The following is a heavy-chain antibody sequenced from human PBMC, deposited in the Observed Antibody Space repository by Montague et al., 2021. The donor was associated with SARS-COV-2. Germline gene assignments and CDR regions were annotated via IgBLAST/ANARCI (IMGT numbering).Heavy chain of an antibody. CDR3: ARGMIRGVTTPFDY. Sequence: SETLSLTCSVSSGSIISSGYYWGWICQPPGKELVWFGNIYYSGTTYYNPYLQSRGTLSVDTSKNHLSLRLSSVTAADTAVYFCARGMIRGVTTPFDYWGQGSQVTVSS. CDR1: SGSIISSGYY. CDR2: IYYSGTT. J-gene: IGHJ4*02. V-gene: IGHV4-39*02. D-gene: IGHD3-10*01.